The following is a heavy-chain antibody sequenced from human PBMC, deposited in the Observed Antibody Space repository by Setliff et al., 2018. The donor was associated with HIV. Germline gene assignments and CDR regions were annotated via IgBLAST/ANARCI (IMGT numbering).Heavy chain of an antibody. CDR1: GYTFTNYD. CDR2: MNSYGLNT. D-gene: IGHD3-3*01. CDR3: ARSGPRDHDFWYDQSRRYFDL. J-gene: IGHJ2*01. V-gene: IGHV1-8*01. Sequence: ASVKVSCKAAGYTFTNYDVNWVRQAPGQGLEWMGWMNSYGLNTGHAQNFQGRLTMTSNTSINTAYMELSSLTSEDTAVYYCARSGPRDHDFWYDQSRRYFDLWGRGTLVTVSS.